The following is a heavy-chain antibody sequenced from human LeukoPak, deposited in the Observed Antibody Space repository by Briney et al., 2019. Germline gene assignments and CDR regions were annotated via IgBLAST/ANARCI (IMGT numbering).Heavy chain of an antibody. CDR3: ARAGTFSGMDV. J-gene: IGHJ6*02. V-gene: IGHV3-48*02. Sequence: PGGSLRLSCSASGFTFSSSSMNWVRQAPGKGLEWVSYISSSSSIIYFADSVKGRLTISRDNAKNSLYLQINILRDEDTAVYYCARAGTFSGMDVWGQGTTVTVSS. D-gene: IGHD6-13*01. CDR1: GFTFSSSS. CDR2: ISSSSSII.